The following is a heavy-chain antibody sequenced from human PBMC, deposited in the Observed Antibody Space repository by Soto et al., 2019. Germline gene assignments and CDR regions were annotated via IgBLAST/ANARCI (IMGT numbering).Heavy chain of an antibody. CDR1: GFTFSSYE. V-gene: IGHV3-48*03. J-gene: IGHJ6*02. Sequence: GGSLRLSCAASGFTFSSYEMNWVRQAPGKGLEWVSYISSSGSTIYYADSVKGRFTISRDNAKNSLYLQMNSLRAEDTAVYYCARGQVIPLRGKPMDVWGQGTTVTVSS. CDR2: ISSSGSTI. CDR3: ARGQVIPLRGKPMDV. D-gene: IGHD3-16*01.